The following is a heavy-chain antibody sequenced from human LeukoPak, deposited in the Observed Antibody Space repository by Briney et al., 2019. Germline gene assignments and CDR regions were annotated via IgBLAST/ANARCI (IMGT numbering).Heavy chain of an antibody. V-gene: IGHV3-30*02. Sequence: GSLRLSCAASGFTFSSYGMHWVRQAPGKGLEWVAYIQYDGSNEQYADSVKGQFSISRDSSKNILYLQMNSLRAEDTAVYYCAKDRCSNGIGCYYYYMDVWGKGITVTISS. D-gene: IGHD2-8*01. CDR1: GFTFSSYG. CDR2: IQYDGSNE. CDR3: AKDRCSNGIGCYYYYMDV. J-gene: IGHJ6*03.